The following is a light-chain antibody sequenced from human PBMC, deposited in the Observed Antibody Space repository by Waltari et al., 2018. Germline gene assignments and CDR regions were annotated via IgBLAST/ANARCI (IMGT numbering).Light chain of an antibody. V-gene: IGLV3-1*01. Sequence: SYELTQPPSASVSPGQTASITCPGDKLGDKYACWYQQKPGQSPVLVIYHDSKRPSGIPERFSGSNSGNTATLTISGTQAMDEADYYCQAWDSSVVFGGGTKLTVL. CDR1: KLGDKY. CDR3: QAWDSSVV. J-gene: IGLJ2*01. CDR2: HDS.